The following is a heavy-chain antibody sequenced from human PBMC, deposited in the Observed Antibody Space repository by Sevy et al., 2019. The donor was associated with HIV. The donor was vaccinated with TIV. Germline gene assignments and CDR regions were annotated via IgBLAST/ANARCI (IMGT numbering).Heavy chain of an antibody. J-gene: IGHJ5*02. D-gene: IGHD3-22*01. CDR2: ITSSGSSI. Sequence: GGSLRLSCAASGFTFSNYEMNWVRQAPGKGLEWVSHITSSGSSIYYAVSVKGRFTISRDNAKNSLYLQMNSLRVEDTAVYYCARNGGAYDTGFDPWGQRTLVTVSS. CDR1: GFTFSNYE. V-gene: IGHV3-48*03. CDR3: ARNGGAYDTGFDP.